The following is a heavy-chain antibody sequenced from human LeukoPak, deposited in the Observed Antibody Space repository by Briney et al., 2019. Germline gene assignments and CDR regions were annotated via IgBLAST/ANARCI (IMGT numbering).Heavy chain of an antibody. V-gene: IGHV5-51*01. D-gene: IGHD6-6*01. CDR2: IYPGDSDT. CDR1: GYSFLSYW. J-gene: IGHJ4*02. CDR3: ASGSSYSSSLPVY. Sequence: GESLKISCKGSGYSFLSYWIGWVRQMPGKGLEWMGIIYPGDSDTRYSPSFQGQVTISADTSISTAYLQWSNLKASDTAMYYCASGSSYSSSLPVYWGQGTLVTVSS.